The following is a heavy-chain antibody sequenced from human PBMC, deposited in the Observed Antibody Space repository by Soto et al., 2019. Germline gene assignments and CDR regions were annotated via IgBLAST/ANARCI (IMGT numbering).Heavy chain of an antibody. CDR2: ISAYNGNT. CDR1: GYTFTSYG. V-gene: IGHV1-18*04. J-gene: IGHJ6*02. CDR3: ARESGPYYDFWSGYYPRVGEDYYYYGMDV. Sequence: RASVKVSCKASGYTFTSYGISWLRQAPGQGLEWMGWISAYNGNTNYAQKLQGRVTMTTDTSTSTAYMELRSLGSDDTAVYYCARESGPYYDFWSGYYPRVGEDYYYYGMDVWGQGTTVTVSS. D-gene: IGHD3-3*01.